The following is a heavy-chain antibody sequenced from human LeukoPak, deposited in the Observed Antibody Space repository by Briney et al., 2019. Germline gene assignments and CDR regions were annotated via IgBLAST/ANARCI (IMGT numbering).Heavy chain of an antibody. D-gene: IGHD3-22*01. CDR3: ARDSSGILLH. J-gene: IGHJ4*02. V-gene: IGHV3-48*03. Sequence: PGGSLRLSCAASGFTFSSYEMNWVRQAPGKGLEWVSYISSSGSAIYSADSVKGRFTISSDNAKNSLYLQMNSLRAEDTAVYYCARDSSGILLHWGQGTLVTVSS. CDR2: ISSSGSAI. CDR1: GFTFSSYE.